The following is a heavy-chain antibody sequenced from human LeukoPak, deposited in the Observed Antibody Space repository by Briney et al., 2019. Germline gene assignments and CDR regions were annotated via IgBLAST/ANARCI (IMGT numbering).Heavy chain of an antibody. D-gene: IGHD3-16*01. CDR2: MNQDGSAK. V-gene: IGHV3-7*01. CDR1: GFTFSDSW. J-gene: IGHJ6*02. Sequence: TGGSLRLSCAASGFTFSDSWMSWVRQAPGKGLKWVANMNQDGSAKGYVDSVKGRFTISRDNARNSLYLQMSSLRPEDTAVYYCATYTHWVAGDVWGQGTTVTVSS. CDR3: ATYTHWVAGDV.